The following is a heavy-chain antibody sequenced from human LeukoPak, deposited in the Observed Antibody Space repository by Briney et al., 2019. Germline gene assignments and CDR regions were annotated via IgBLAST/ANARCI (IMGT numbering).Heavy chain of an antibody. D-gene: IGHD3-22*01. J-gene: IGHJ4*02. CDR1: GGSFATFY. V-gene: IGHV4-34*12. Sequence: SETLSLTCAVYGGSFATFYWSWIRQPPGKGLEWIGEGIHGGRTNYNPSLKSRVAISVDKSRKQVSLTLDSVTAADTAVYFCARRELIYDGVGYYHRSDFWGQGTPVTVSS. CDR2: GIHGGRT. CDR3: ARRELIYDGVGYYHRSDF.